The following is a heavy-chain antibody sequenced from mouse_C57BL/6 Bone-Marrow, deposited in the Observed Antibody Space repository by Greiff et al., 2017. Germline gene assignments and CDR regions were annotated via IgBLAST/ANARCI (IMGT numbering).Heavy chain of an antibody. J-gene: IGHJ3*01. D-gene: IGHD3-2*02. Sequence: EVMLVESGGGLVQPGGSMKLSCAASGFTFSDAWMDWVRQSPGQGLEWVAEIRNKANNHATYYAVSVKGRFTISRDDSKSSVYLQMNSLRAEDTGIYYCTRGSSDAWFAYWGQGTLVTVSA. V-gene: IGHV6-6*01. CDR3: TRGSSDAWFAY. CDR2: IRNKANNHAT. CDR1: GFTFSDAW.